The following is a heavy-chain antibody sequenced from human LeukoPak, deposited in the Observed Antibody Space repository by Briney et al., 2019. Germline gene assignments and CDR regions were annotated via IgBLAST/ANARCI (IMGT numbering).Heavy chain of an antibody. V-gene: IGHV1-2*02. J-gene: IGHJ4*02. CDR1: GYTFTGYF. CDR2: INPNSGGT. Sequence: ASVKVSCKAPGYTFTGYFMHWVRQAPGQGPEWMGWINPNSGGTNYAQKFQGRVTMTRDTSISTAYMELSRLRSDDTAVYYCARDAPTVTAGLWGQGTLVTVSS. CDR3: ARDAPTVTAGL. D-gene: IGHD4-17*01.